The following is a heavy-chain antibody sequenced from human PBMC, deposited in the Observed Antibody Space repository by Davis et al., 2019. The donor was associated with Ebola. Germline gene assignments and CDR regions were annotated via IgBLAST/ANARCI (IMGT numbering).Heavy chain of an antibody. V-gene: IGHV4-39*07. CDR2: IYYSGST. D-gene: IGHD2-21*02. Sequence: GSLRLSCTVSGGSISSSSYYWGWIRQPPGKGLEWIGSIYYSGSTNYNPSLKSRVTISVDTSKNQFSLKLSSVTAADTAVYYCARAPVVVTADGLYYYYGMDVWGQGTTVTVSS. CDR1: GGSISSSSYY. CDR3: ARAPVVVTADGLYYYYGMDV. J-gene: IGHJ6*02.